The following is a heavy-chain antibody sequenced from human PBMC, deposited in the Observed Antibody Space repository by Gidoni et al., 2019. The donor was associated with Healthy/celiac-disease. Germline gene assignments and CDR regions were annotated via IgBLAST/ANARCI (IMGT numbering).Heavy chain of an antibody. CDR1: GFPFSSYG. CDR3: AKGKRGSYSPVDFQH. V-gene: IGHV3-30*18. J-gene: IGHJ1*01. D-gene: IGHD1-26*01. CDR2: ISYDGSNK. Sequence: QVQLVESGGGVVQPGRSLRLPCAASGFPFSSYGMHWVRQAPGKGVEVVAVISYDGSNKYYADSVKGRFTISRDNSKNTLYLQMNSLRAEDTAVYYCAKGKRGSYSPVDFQHWGQGTLVTVSS.